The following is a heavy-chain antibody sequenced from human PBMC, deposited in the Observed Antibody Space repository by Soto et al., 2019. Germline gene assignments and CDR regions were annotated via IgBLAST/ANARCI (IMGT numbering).Heavy chain of an antibody. J-gene: IGHJ6*02. D-gene: IGHD5-18*01. CDR1: GYSCTSYW. V-gene: IGHV5-10-1*01. Sequence: GESLKISCKGSGYSCTSYWISWVRQMPGKGLEWMGRIDPSDSYTNYSPSFQGHVTISADKSISTAYLQWSSLKASDTAMYYCARHSYGPTVRYYYYYGMDVWGQGTTVTVSS. CDR2: IDPSDSYT. CDR3: ARHSYGPTVRYYYYYGMDV.